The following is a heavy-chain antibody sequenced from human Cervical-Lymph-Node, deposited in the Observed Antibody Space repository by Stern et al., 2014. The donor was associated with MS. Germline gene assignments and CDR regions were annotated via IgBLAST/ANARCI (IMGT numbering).Heavy chain of an antibody. V-gene: IGHV4-31*03. Sequence: QVQLQESGPGLVKPSQSLSLTCTVSGGSISSDNYYWTWLRQHPGQGLEWIGHIYYSGTTYYNPSLKSRVSIKVDTSTNLFSLRLSSVTAADTAVYYCARDHFTTSLDVWGHGTTVTVS. D-gene: IGHD3-22*01. CDR3: ARDHFTTSLDV. J-gene: IGHJ6*02. CDR1: GGSISSDNYY. CDR2: IYYSGTT.